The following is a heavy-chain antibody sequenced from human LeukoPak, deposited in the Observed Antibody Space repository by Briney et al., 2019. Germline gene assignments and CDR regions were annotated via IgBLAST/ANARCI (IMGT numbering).Heavy chain of an antibody. J-gene: IGHJ4*02. Sequence: GGSLRLSCAASGFTVSSNYMSWVRQAPGKGPEWVSVIYSGGSTYYADSVKGRFTISRHNSKNTLYLQMNSLRAEDTAVYYCAREDREAHAGCFDYWGQGTLVTVSS. CDR1: GFTVSSNY. D-gene: IGHD1-26*01. CDR2: IYSGGST. CDR3: AREDREAHAGCFDY. V-gene: IGHV3-53*04.